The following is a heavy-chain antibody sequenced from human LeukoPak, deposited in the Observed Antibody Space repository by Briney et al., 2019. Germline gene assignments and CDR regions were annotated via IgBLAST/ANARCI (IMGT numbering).Heavy chain of an antibody. Sequence: GGSLRLSCAASVFSFSSYAMHWVRQAPGKGLEWVEGISYSGGNKYYADSVKGRFTISRDNSKNTLYLQMNRLRAEDTAVFYRARDEVVLWVGDSRATDYDFAMDVWGQGTPVTVSS. CDR3: ARDEVVLWVGDSRATDYDFAMDV. D-gene: IGHD3-10*01. J-gene: IGHJ6*02. CDR1: VFSFSSYA. V-gene: IGHV3-30-3*01. CDR2: ISYSGGNK.